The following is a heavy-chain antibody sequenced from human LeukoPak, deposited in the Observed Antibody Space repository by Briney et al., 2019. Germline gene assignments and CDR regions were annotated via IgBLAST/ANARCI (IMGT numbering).Heavy chain of an antibody. J-gene: IGHJ4*02. CDR2: ISSSGSTI. V-gene: IGHV3-11*04. CDR1: GFTFSDYY. D-gene: IGHD1-26*01. CDR3: ARLAGGSYSDY. Sequence: GGSLRLSCAASGFTFSDYYMNWVRQAPGKGLEWVSYISSSGSTIYYADSVKGRFTISRDNSKNTLYLQMGSLRAEDMAVYYCARLAGGSYSDYWGRGTLVTVSS.